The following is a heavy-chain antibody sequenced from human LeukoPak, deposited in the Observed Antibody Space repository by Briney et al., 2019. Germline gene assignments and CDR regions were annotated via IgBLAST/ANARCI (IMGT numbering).Heavy chain of an antibody. J-gene: IGHJ4*02. CDR1: GYTFTGYY. Sequence: VASVKVSCKASGYTFTGYYMHWVRQAPGQGLEWMGWINPNSGGTNYAQKFQGRVTMTRDTSISTAYMELSRLRSDDTAVYYCARSDRKFSTSFFDYWGQGTLVTVSS. V-gene: IGHV1-2*02. CDR3: ARSDRKFSTSFFDY. CDR2: INPNSGGT. D-gene: IGHD2-2*01.